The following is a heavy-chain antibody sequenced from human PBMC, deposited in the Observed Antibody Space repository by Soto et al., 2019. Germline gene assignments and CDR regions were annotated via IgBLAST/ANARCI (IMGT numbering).Heavy chain of an antibody. Sequence: EVQLVESGGGLVQPGRSLRLSCAASGFTLDDYAMHWVRQAPGKGLEWVSSISWNSGSLGYADSVKGRFTISRDNAKNSLYLQMNSLRAEDTALYFCGKGGRSGWYSLTVDYWGQGTLVTVSS. D-gene: IGHD6-19*01. CDR2: ISWNSGSL. CDR3: GKGGRSGWYSLTVDY. V-gene: IGHV3-9*01. CDR1: GFTLDDYA. J-gene: IGHJ4*02.